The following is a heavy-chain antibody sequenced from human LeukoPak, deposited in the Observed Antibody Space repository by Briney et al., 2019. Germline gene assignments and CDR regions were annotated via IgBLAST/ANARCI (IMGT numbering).Heavy chain of an antibody. J-gene: IGHJ4*02. CDR2: ISYDGSNK. CDR1: GFTFSSYG. CDR3: AKDPVDY. V-gene: IGHV3-30*18. Sequence: GGSLRLSCAASGFTFSSYGMHWVRQAPGKGLEWVAVISYDGSNKYYADSVKGRFTISRDDSKNTLYLQMNSLRAEDTAVYYCAKDPVDYWGQGTLVTVSS.